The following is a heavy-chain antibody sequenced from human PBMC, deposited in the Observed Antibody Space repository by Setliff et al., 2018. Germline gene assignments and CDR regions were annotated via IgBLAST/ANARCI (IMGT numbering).Heavy chain of an antibody. CDR2: INHSRST. Sequence: SETLSLTCAVYGESFSGYYWSWIRQPPGKGLEWIGEINHSRSTNYNPSLKSRVTISVDTSQNQFSLKLSFVTAADTAVYYCARHTYSGRYYGAPLFYFDDWGQGILVTVSS. CDR1: GESFSGYY. J-gene: IGHJ4*02. CDR3: ARHTYSGRYYGAPLFYFDD. V-gene: IGHV4-34*01. D-gene: IGHD1-26*01.